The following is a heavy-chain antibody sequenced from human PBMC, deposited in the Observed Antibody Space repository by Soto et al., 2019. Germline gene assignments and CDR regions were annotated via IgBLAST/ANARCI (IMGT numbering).Heavy chain of an antibody. V-gene: IGHV3-53*01. Sequence: GGSLRLSCAASGVTVSSNYMSWVRQAPGKGLEWVSVIYSGGSTYYADSVKGRFTTSRDNSKNTLYLQMNSLRAEDTAVYYCARGYSSSWPDDYWGQGTLVTVSS. CDR3: ARGYSSSWPDDY. CDR2: IYSGGST. D-gene: IGHD6-13*01. J-gene: IGHJ4*02. CDR1: GVTVSSNY.